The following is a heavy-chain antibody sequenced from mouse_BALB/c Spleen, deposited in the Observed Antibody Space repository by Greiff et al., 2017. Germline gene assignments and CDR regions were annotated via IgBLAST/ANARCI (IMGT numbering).Heavy chain of an antibody. J-gene: IGHJ2*01. D-gene: IGHD1-1*01. CDR2: INPDSSTI. CDR1: GFDFSRYW. CDR3: ARRDYGSRYYFDY. V-gene: IGHV4-1*02. Sequence: EVKLEESGGGLVQPGGSLKLSCAASGFDFSRYWMSWVRQAPGKGLEWIGEINPDSSTINYTPSLKDRFIISRDNAKNTLYLQMSKVRSEDTALYYCARRDYGSRYYFDYWGQGTTLTVSS.